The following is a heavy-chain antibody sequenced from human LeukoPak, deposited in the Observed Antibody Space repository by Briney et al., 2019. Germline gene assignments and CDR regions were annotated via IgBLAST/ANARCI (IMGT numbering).Heavy chain of an antibody. V-gene: IGHV4-34*01. CDR3: ARATSWGSGRPLVRGYYFDY. J-gene: IGHJ4*02. Sequence: SETLSLTCAVYGGSFSGYYWSWIRQPPGKGLEWIREINHSGSTNYNPSLKSRVTISVDTSKNQFSLKLSSVTAADTAVYYCARATSWGSGRPLVRGYYFDYWGQGTLVTVSS. CDR2: INHSGST. D-gene: IGHD3-10*01. CDR1: GGSFSGYY.